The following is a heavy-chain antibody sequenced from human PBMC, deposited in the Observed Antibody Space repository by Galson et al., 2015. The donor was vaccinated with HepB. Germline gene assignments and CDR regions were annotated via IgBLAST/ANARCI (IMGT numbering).Heavy chain of an antibody. CDR3: ARSVAAAGTRDDYNWFDP. CDR1: GYSFTSYW. CDR2: IYPGDSDT. V-gene: IGHV5-51*01. J-gene: IGHJ5*02. Sequence: QSGAEVKKPGESLKISCKGSGYSFTSYWIGWVRQMPGKGLEWMGIIYPGDSDTRYSPSFQGQVTISADKSISTAYLQWSSLKASDTAMYYCARSVAAAGTRDDYNWFDPWGQGTLVTVSS. D-gene: IGHD6-13*01.